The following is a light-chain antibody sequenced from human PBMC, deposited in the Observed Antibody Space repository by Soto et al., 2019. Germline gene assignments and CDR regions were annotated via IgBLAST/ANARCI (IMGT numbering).Light chain of an antibody. V-gene: IGLV1-44*01. Sequence: QSVLTQPPSASGTPGQRVSISCSGGSSNIETNSVNWYLQLPGTAPKLIIYSDNQRPSGVPVRFSASKSGTSATLGITGFQTGDEADYYCGSWDSSLSAYVFGTGTKVTVL. J-gene: IGLJ1*01. CDR2: SDN. CDR1: SSNIETNS. CDR3: GSWDSSLSAYV.